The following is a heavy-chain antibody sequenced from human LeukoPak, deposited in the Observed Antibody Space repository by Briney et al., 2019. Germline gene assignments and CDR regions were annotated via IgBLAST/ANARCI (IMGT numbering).Heavy chain of an antibody. CDR2: INPNTGNP. D-gene: IGHD6-19*01. CDR1: GYTFTRYA. CDR3: AIDQPVAGVSDFDS. Sequence: ASVKVSCKASGYTFTRYAMNWLRQAPGQGLEWMGWINPNTGNPTYAQAFTGRFVFSLDTSVSTAYLQISSLNTEDTAVYYCAIDQPVAGVSDFDSWGQGTLVTVSS. J-gene: IGHJ4*02. V-gene: IGHV7-4-1*02.